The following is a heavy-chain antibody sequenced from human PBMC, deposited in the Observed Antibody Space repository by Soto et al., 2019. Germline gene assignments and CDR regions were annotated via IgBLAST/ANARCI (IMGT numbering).Heavy chain of an antibody. Sequence: LSLTCTVSGGSISSGGYYWSWIRQHPGKGLEWIGYIYYSGSTHYNPSLKSRVTISVDTSKNQFSLKLSSVTAADTAVYYCARGYYYDSSGYLPGYYFDYWGQGTLVTVSS. CDR1: GGSISSGGYY. J-gene: IGHJ4*02. D-gene: IGHD3-22*01. CDR3: ARGYYYDSSGYLPGYYFDY. V-gene: IGHV4-31*03. CDR2: IYYSGST.